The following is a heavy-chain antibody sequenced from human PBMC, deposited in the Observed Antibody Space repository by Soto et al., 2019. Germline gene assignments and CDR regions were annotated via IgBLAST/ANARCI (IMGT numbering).Heavy chain of an antibody. CDR2: TRNKANSYTT. V-gene: IGHV3-72*01. Sequence: EVQLVESGGGLVQPGGSLRLSCAASGFTFSDHYMDWVRQAPGKGLEWVGRTRNKANSYTTEYAASVKGRFTISRDDSKNSLYLQMNSLKTEDTAVYYSARETPSSGWLYYFDYWGQGTLVTVSS. CDR1: GFTFSDHY. CDR3: ARETPSSGWLYYFDY. J-gene: IGHJ4*02. D-gene: IGHD6-19*01.